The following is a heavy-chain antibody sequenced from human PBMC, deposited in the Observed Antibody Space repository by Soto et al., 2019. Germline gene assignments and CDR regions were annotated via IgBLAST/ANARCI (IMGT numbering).Heavy chain of an antibody. J-gene: IGHJ5*02. D-gene: IGHD2-2*01. CDR3: ARGGGIGVVVVPAAKKVRDWFAP. CDR1: GGTFSSYA. V-gene: IGHV1-69*13. CDR2: IIPIFGTA. Sequence: SVKVSWKASGGTFSSYAISWVRQAPGQGLEWMGGIIPIFGTANYAQKFQGRVTITADESTSTAYMELSSLRSEDTAVYYCARGGGIGVVVVPAAKKVRDWFAPWGQGTLVTVSS.